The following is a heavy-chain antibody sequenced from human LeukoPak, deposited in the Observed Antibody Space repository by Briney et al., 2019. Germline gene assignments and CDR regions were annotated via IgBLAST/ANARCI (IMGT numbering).Heavy chain of an antibody. CDR2: MNQDGSAK. V-gene: IGHV3-7*01. D-gene: IGHD2-2*01. J-gene: IGHJ6*03. CDR1: GFNFGGYW. CDR3: ARDEGWDVVVPAAIPPSKDYCMDV. Sequence: PRGSLRLSCAASGFNFGGYWLSWVRQAPGKGLEWVANMNQDGSAKYYVDSVKGRFTISRDNAKNSLYLQMNSLRAEDTAVYYCARDEGWDVVVPAAIPPSKDYCMDVWGKGTTVIVSS.